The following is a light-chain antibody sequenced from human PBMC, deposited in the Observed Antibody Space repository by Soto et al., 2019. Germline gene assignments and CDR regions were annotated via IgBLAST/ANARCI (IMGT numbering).Light chain of an antibody. CDR2: WTS. CDR1: QSVLYTSTNENY. Sequence: DIVMTQAPDSLAVSLGERATINCKSSQSVLYTSTNENYVAWYQQKPGQPHQLLMYWTSSRESGVPDRFSGSGSGTDFSLTITNVQAADVAVYYCQQFYLTPYTFGRGTKLEIK. CDR3: QQFYLTPYT. J-gene: IGKJ2*01. V-gene: IGKV4-1*01.